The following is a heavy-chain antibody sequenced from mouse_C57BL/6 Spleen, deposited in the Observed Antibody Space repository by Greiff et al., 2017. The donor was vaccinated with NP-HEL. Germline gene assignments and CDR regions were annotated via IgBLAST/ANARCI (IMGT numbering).Heavy chain of an antibody. CDR1: GYTFTDYE. V-gene: IGHV1-15*01. CDR3: TRDGYYVGWYFDV. D-gene: IGHD2-3*01. CDR2: IDPETGGT. J-gene: IGHJ1*03. Sequence: VQLQQSGAELVRPGASVTLSSKASGYTFTDYEMHWVKQTPVHGLEWIGAIDPETGGTAYNQKFKGKAILTADKSSSTAYMELRSLTSEDSAVYYCTRDGYYVGWYFDVWGTGTTVTVSS.